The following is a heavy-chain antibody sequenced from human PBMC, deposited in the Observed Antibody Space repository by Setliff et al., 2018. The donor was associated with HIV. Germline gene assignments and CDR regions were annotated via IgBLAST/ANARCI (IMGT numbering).Heavy chain of an antibody. CDR1: GGSFSAYY. J-gene: IGHJ6*04. Sequence: SETLSLTCAVYGGSFSAYYRSWIRQPPGKGLEWIGEINHSGSTNYNPSLDSRVTMSVDTSKNQFSLKLSSVTAADTAVYYCARDVGEQLDVWGKGTTVTVPS. CDR2: INHSGST. CDR3: ARDVGEQLDV. V-gene: IGHV4-34*01.